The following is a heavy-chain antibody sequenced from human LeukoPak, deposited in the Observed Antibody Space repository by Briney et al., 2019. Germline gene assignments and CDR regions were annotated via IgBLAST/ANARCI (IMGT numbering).Heavy chain of an antibody. CDR2: ISSSSSYT. Sequence: GGSLRLSCAASGFTFSDYYMSWIRQAPGKGLEWVSYISSSSSYTNYADSEKGRFTISRDNAKNSLYLQMNSLRAEDTAVYYCAREGNSYGYPYWGQGTLVTVSS. D-gene: IGHD5-18*01. J-gene: IGHJ4*02. V-gene: IGHV3-11*06. CDR3: AREGNSYGYPY. CDR1: GFTFSDYY.